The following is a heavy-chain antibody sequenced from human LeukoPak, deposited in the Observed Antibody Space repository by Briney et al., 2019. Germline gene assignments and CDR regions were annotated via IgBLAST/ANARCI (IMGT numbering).Heavy chain of an antibody. V-gene: IGHV3-30*03. J-gene: IGHJ1*01. CDR3: TTVTHFNL. CDR1: GFTFSSYG. D-gene: IGHD3-3*02. Sequence: GGSLRLSCAASGFTFSSYGMHWVRQAPGKGLEWVAVISYDGSNKYYADSVKGRFTISRDNSKNTLYLQMNSLKTEDTAVYYCTTVTHFNLGGQGTLVTVSS. CDR2: ISYDGSNK.